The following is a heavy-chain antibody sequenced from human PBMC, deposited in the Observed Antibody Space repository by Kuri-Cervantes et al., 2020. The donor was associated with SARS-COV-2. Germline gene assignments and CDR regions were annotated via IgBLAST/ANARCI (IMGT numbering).Heavy chain of an antibody. V-gene: IGHV3-7*01. Sequence: GESLKISCVASGFTFRTYWMTWVRQAPGKGLEWVANIRHHGNEKNYVDSVKGRFTISRDNAKNSLYLQMNSLRAEDTAVYYCARVMYISGWPVDYWGQGTLVTVSS. D-gene: IGHD6-19*01. CDR3: ARVMYISGWPVDY. CDR2: IRHHGNEK. CDR1: GFTFRTYW. J-gene: IGHJ4*02.